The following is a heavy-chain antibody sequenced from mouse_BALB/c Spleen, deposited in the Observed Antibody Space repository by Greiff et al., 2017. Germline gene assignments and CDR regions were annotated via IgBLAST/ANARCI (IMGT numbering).Heavy chain of an antibody. V-gene: IGHV2-9*02. CDR3: ARGVLRLGGDY. J-gene: IGHJ4*01. D-gene: IGHD1-2*01. Sequence: VQLQQSGPGLVAPSQSLSITCTVSGFSLTSSGVHWVRQPPGKGLEWLGVIWAGGSTNYNSALMSRLSISKDNSKSQVFLKMNSLQTDDTAMYYCARGVLRLGGDYWGQGTSVTVSS. CDR2: IWAGGST. CDR1: GFSLTSSG.